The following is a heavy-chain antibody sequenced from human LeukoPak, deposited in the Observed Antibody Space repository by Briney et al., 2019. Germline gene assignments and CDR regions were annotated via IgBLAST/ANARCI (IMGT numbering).Heavy chain of an antibody. CDR2: IIPMFGTA. D-gene: IGHD3-10*01. CDR1: GGTFSSYA. J-gene: IGHJ4*02. Sequence: SVKVSCKASGGTFSSYAISWVRQAPGQGLEWMGGIIPMFGTANYAQKFQDRVTITADEFTATAYMELGSLRSEDTAIYYCTRSGNISMIRGVITTPAIIGYWGQGTLVTVSS. CDR3: TRSGNISMIRGVITTPAIIGY. V-gene: IGHV1-69*13.